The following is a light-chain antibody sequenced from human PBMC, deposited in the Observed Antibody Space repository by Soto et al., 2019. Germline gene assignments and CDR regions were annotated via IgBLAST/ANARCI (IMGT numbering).Light chain of an antibody. V-gene: IGLV2-14*01. J-gene: IGLJ2*01. Sequence: QLVLTQPASVSGSPGQSITISCTGTSSDVGGYNFVSWYQQPPGKAPNLIIYEVTSRPSGVSNRFSGSKSGNVASLTISGLQAEDEADYYCSSYTTRSTLIFGGGTKVTVL. CDR3: SSYTTRSTLI. CDR2: EVT. CDR1: SSDVGGYNF.